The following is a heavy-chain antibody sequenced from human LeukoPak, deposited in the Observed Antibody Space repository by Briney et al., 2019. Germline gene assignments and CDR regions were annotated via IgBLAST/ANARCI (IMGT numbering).Heavy chain of an antibody. CDR1: GYSFASYC. Sequence: GESLKISWKGSGYSFASYCITWVRQIPGKGLQWMGRIDPSDSYTNHSPSFQGHVTISADKSISTAYLQWSSLKASDNAMYYCSSERYCSSTSCYFDYWGQGTLVTVSS. CDR3: SSERYCSSTSCYFDY. D-gene: IGHD2-2*01. J-gene: IGHJ4*02. V-gene: IGHV5-10-1*01. CDR2: IDPSDSYT.